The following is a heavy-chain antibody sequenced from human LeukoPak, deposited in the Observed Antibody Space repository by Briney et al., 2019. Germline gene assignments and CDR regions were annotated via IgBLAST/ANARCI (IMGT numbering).Heavy chain of an antibody. CDR1: GFTFSSYG. CDR2: IRYDGSNK. V-gene: IGHV3-30*02. Sequence: PGGSLRLSCAASGFTFSSYGMHWVRQAPGKGLEWVAFIRYDGSNKYYADSVKGRFTISRDNSKNTLYLQMNSLRAEDTAVYYCAKEGYYDSSGSYPVDYWGQGTLVTVSS. CDR3: AKEGYYDSSGSYPVDY. D-gene: IGHD3-22*01. J-gene: IGHJ4*02.